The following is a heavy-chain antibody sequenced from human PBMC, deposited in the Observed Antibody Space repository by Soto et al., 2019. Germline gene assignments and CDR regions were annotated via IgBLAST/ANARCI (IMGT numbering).Heavy chain of an antibody. CDR2: IDPSDSYT. D-gene: IGHD2-2*01. Sequence: ESLKISCKGSGYSCTSYWLSWVRQMPGKGLEWMGRIDPSDSYTNYSPSFQGHVTISADKSISTAYLQWSSLKASDTAMYYCARRRLGYCSSTSCYLDYYYYGMDVWGQGTTVTVSS. J-gene: IGHJ6*02. CDR1: GYSCTSYW. V-gene: IGHV5-10-1*01. CDR3: ARRRLGYCSSTSCYLDYYYYGMDV.